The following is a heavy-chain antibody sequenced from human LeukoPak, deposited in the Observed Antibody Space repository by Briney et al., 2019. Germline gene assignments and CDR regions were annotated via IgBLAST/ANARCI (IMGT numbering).Heavy chain of an antibody. D-gene: IGHD3-22*01. J-gene: IGHJ4*02. CDR1: GFSFSSYG. V-gene: IGHV3-30*04. CDR2: ISYDGSNK. CDR3: AREARFYFDNSGYYHYYFDY. Sequence: GRSLRLSCGASGFSFSSYGIHWVRQAPGKGLEWVAVISYDGSNKYYTDSVKGRFTISRDNSKNTLYLQMNSLKPEDTAVYFCAREARFYFDNSGYYHYYFDYWGQGTLVTVSS.